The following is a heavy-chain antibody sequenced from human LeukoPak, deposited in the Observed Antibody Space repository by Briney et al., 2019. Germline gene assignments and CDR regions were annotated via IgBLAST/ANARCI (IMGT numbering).Heavy chain of an antibody. CDR2: IVGSSST. V-gene: IGHV3-21*01. D-gene: IGHD6-13*01. J-gene: IGHJ4*02. Sequence: PGGSLRLSCSASGFPFSSYAMHWVRQAPGKGLKSVSSIVGSSSTYYADSLKGRFTISRDNAKNSLYLQMNSVRAEDTAVYYCARIGAGSSRDYWGQGTLVTVSS. CDR1: GFPFSSYA. CDR3: ARIGAGSSRDY.